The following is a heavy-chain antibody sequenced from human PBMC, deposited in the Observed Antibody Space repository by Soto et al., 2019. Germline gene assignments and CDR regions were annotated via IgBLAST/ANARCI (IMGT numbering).Heavy chain of an antibody. J-gene: IGHJ6*03. CDR3: ARADYDILTECLYYYYIDV. Sequence: QVQLVQSGAEVKKPGASVKVSCKASGYTFTSYGISWVRQAPGQGLEWMGWISAYNGNTNYAQKLQGRVTMTTDTSTTTAYMVLRSLRYADTAVYYCARADYDILTECLYYYYIDVWGKGTTVTVSS. CDR1: GYTFTSYG. V-gene: IGHV1-18*01. D-gene: IGHD3-9*01. CDR2: ISAYNGNT.